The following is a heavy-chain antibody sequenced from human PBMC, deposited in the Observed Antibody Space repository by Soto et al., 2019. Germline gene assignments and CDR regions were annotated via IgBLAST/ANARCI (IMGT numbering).Heavy chain of an antibody. CDR3: ARLQSGGWYFYAFDI. D-gene: IGHD6-19*01. Sequence: QVQLVQSGAEVKKPGASVKVSCKASGYTFTSYGITWVRQAPGQGLEWMGWISAYNGNTNYAQKLQGRVTMTTDTSTSTAYMELRSLGSDDTAVYYCARLQSGGWYFYAFDIWGQGTMVTVSS. CDR2: ISAYNGNT. CDR1: GYTFTSYG. J-gene: IGHJ3*02. V-gene: IGHV1-18*01.